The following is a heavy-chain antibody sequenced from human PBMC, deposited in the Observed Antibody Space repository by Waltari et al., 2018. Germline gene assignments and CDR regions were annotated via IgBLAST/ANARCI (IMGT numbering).Heavy chain of an antibody. V-gene: IGHV3-53*01. CDR1: GLNVSTNY. D-gene: IGHD6-19*01. CDR3: AREVYRSGGH. J-gene: IGHJ4*02. Sequence: EMRLVESGGGRIQPGESWSCPGAASGLNVSTNYMSWVRQAPGEGLQWVSILYSDGRTFYADSVKGRFTISRDNSKNTVYLEMNSLRAEDTAMYYCAREVYRSGGHWGQGTLVTVSS. CDR2: LYSDGRT.